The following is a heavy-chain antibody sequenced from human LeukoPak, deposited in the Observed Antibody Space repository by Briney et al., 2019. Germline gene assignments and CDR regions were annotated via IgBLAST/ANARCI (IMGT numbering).Heavy chain of an antibody. D-gene: IGHD1-14*01. Sequence: PGGSLRFSCAASGFTFSSYAMSWVRQAPGKGLEWISYISSGGSTIYYADSVKGRFTISRDNAKNSLYLQMNSLRDEDAAVYYCVRDDAGTDHYYYGMDVWGQGTTVTVSS. J-gene: IGHJ6*02. CDR3: VRDDAGTDHYYYGMDV. V-gene: IGHV3-48*02. CDR2: ISSGGSTI. CDR1: GFTFSSYA.